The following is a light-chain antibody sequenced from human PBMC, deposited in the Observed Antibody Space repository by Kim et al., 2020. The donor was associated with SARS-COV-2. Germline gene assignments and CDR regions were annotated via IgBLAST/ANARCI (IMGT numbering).Light chain of an antibody. J-gene: IGLJ3*02. Sequence: SVKLTCTLSSGNSSYAIAWHQQQPEKGPRYLMKLNSDGSHSKGDGIPDRFSGSSSGAERYLTISSLQSEDEADYYCQTWDTGTWVFGGGTKLTVL. CDR3: QTWDTGTWV. V-gene: IGLV4-69*01. CDR1: SGNSSYA. CDR2: LNSDGSH.